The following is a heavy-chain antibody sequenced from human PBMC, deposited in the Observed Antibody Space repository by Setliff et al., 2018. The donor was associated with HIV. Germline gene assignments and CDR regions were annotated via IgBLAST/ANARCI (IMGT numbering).Heavy chain of an antibody. V-gene: IGHV4-39*02. CDR1: GDSISSSSYY. Sequence: SETLSLTCSVSGDSISSSSYYWGWIRQPPGKGLEWIGSIYYSGSTYYNPSLNSRVTISVDASKNQFSLKLSSVTAADTAVYYCAREDYYYGMDVWGQGTTVTVSS. J-gene: IGHJ6*02. CDR3: AREDYYYGMDV. CDR2: IYYSGST.